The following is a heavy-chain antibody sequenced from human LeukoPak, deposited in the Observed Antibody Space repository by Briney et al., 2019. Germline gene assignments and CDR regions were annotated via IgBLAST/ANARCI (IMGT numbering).Heavy chain of an antibody. D-gene: IGHD3-22*01. V-gene: IGHV5-51*01. CDR1: GCSFTTYW. J-gene: IGHJ4*02. Sequence: GESLKISCKGSGCSFTTYWIGWVRQKPGKGLEWMGIIYPGDSDTRYSPSFQGQVTISADKSISTAYLQWSSLKASDTAMYYCARPDTSGYYGPFDYWGQGALVTVSS. CDR2: IYPGDSDT. CDR3: ARPDTSGYYGPFDY.